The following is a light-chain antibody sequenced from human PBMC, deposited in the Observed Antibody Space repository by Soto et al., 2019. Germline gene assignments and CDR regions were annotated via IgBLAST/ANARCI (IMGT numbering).Light chain of an antibody. Sequence: DIQMTQSPSTLSASVGDRVTITCRASQSIGSWLAWYQQKPVKAPKLLIYKASSLESGVPSRFSGSGSGTEFTLTISSLQPDDFATYYCQQYDIYSWTFGQGTKVDI. J-gene: IGKJ1*01. V-gene: IGKV1-5*03. CDR3: QQYDIYSWT. CDR1: QSIGSW. CDR2: KAS.